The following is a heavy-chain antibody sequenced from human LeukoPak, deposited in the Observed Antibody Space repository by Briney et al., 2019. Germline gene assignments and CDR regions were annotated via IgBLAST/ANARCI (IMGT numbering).Heavy chain of an antibody. D-gene: IGHD3-9*01. J-gene: IGHJ5*02. CDR2: INHSGST. CDR3: AREVRYFDWSHRFDP. Sequence: SETLSLTCAVYGGSFSGYYWSWIRQPPGKGLEWIGEINHSGSTNYNPPLKSRVTISVDTSKNQFSLKLSSVTAADTAVYYCAREVRYFDWSHRFDPWGQGTLVTVSS. V-gene: IGHV4-34*01. CDR1: GGSFSGYY.